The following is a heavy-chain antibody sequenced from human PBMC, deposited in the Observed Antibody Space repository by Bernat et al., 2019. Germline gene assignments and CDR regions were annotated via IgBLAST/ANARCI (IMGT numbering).Heavy chain of an antibody. V-gene: IGHV3-74*01. CDR1: GFIFTAYD. CDR3: ARDRGGMGDY. CDR2: ISSDGSDT. D-gene: IGHD3-10*01. J-gene: IGHJ4*02. Sequence: EVHLVESGGGLVQPGGSLRLSCAASGFIFTAYDMHWVRQAPGKGLVWVSVISSDGSDTTYADSVKGRFTLSRDNDNNTVYLQMNSLRAEDTAIYYCARDRGGMGDYWGQGTLVTVSS.